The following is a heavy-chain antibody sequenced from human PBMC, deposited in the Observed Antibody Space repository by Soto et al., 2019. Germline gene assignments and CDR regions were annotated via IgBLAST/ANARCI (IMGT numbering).Heavy chain of an antibody. CDR1: GFTFRDYD. J-gene: IGHJ5*02. D-gene: IGHD1-26*01. V-gene: IGHV3-49*03. CDR3: TRVSVSIVGATRGWFDP. Sequence: SRRLSCAASGFTFRDYDMSWIRQAPGNAREWVGCTRSKAYGGTTECAASVKCRFAISRDDSKRIGYLKMNSLKTEDTAVYYCTRVSVSIVGATRGWFDPWGKGTLVTVSS. CDR2: TRSKAYGGTT.